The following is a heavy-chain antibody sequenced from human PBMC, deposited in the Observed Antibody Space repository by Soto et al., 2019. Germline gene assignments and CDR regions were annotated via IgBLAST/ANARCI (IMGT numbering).Heavy chain of an antibody. Sequence: PSETLSLTRTASGATISGLYWSWIRKTAGKGLEWIGRIYATGTTDYNPSLKSRVMMSVDTSKRQFSLKLRSVTAADTAVYYCVRDGTKTLRDWFDPWGQGISVTLPS. CDR1: GATISGLY. V-gene: IGHV4-4*07. CDR3: VRDGTKTLRDWFDP. CDR2: IYATGTT. J-gene: IGHJ5*02. D-gene: IGHD1-1*01.